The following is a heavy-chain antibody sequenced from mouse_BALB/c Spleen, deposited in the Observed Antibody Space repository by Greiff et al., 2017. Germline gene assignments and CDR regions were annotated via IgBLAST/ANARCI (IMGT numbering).Heavy chain of an antibody. J-gene: IGHJ2*01. Sequence: VQLQESGPGLVAPSQSLSITCTVSGFSLTGYGVNWVRQPPGKGLEWLGMIWGDGSTDYNSALKSRLSISKDNPKSQVFLKMNSLQTDDTARYYCARGGRRRDFDYWGQGTTLTVSS. D-gene: IGHD1-1*01. V-gene: IGHV2-6-7*02. CDR1: GFSLTGYG. CDR2: IWGDGST. CDR3: ARGGRRRDFDY.